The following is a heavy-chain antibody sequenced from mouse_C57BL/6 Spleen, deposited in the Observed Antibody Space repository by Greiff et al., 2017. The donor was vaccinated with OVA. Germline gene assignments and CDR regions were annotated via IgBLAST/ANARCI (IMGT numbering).Heavy chain of an antibody. D-gene: IGHD1-1*01. CDR1: GYTFTSYW. V-gene: IGHV1-53*01. J-gene: IGHJ4*01. CDR3: ARAPLLDYAMDY. CDR2: INPSNGGT. Sequence: QVQLQQSGTELVKPGASVKLSCKASGYTFTSYWMHWVKQRPGQGLEWIGNINPSNGGTNYNEKFKSKATLTVDKSSSTAYMQLSSLTSEDSAVYYCARAPLLDYAMDYWGQGTSVTVSS.